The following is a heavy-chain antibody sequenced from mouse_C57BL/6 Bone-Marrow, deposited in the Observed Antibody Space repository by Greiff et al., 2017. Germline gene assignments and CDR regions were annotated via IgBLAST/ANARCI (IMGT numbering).Heavy chain of an antibody. CDR3: ARHAGFAY. J-gene: IGHJ3*01. CDR2: ISSGGSYT. V-gene: IGHV5-6*01. CDR1: GFTFSSYG. Sequence: EVQLQESGGDLVKPGGSLKLSCAASGFTFSSYGMSWVRQTPDQRLEWVATISSGGSYTYYPDSVKGRCTISRDNAKNTLYLQMSSVKSEDTAMYYCARHAGFAYWGQGTLVTVSA.